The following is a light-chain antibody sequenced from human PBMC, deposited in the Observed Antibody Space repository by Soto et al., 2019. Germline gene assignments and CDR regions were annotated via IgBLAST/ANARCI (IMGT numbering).Light chain of an antibody. J-gene: IGLJ1*01. V-gene: IGLV3-21*02. Sequence: SYELTQPPSVSVAPGQTARITCGGNNIGSKSVHWYQQKPGQAPILVVYDDRDRPSGIPERFSGSNSGNTATLTISRVEAGDEAGYCCQVFYSSIDHYVFGTGTKVTVL. CDR1: NIGSKS. CDR2: DDR. CDR3: QVFYSSIDHYV.